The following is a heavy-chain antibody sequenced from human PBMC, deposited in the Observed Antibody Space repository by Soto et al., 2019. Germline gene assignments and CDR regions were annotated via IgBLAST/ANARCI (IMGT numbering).Heavy chain of an antibody. V-gene: IGHV1-46*01. J-gene: IGHJ4*02. CDR2: INPSGGST. CDR3: ARRRVGCSGGSCYPYFDY. D-gene: IGHD2-15*01. Sequence: QVQLVQSGAEVKKPGASVKVSCKASGYTFTSYYMHWVRKAPGQGLEWMGIINPSGGSTSYAQKFQGRVTMTRDTSTSTVYMELSSLRSEDTAVYYCARRRVGCSGGSCYPYFDYWGQGTLVTVSS. CDR1: GYTFTSYY.